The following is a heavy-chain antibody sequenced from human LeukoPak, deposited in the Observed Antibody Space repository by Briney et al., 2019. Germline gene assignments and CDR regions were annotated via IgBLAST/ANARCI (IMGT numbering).Heavy chain of an antibody. Sequence: GGSLLLSCAASGFTFSSYAMSWVRPAPGKGLEWVSTISTGGGSTNFADSVKGRFTISRDNSKNTLYLQMNSLRAEDTAVYYCAKAYGGGSNCFDPWGQGTLVTVSS. J-gene: IGHJ5*02. V-gene: IGHV3-23*01. CDR1: GFTFSSYA. D-gene: IGHD4/OR15-4a*01. CDR3: AKAYGGGSNCFDP. CDR2: ISTGGGST.